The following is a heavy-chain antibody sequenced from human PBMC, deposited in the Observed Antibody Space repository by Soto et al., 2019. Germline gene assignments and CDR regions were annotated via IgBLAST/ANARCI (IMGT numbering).Heavy chain of an antibody. J-gene: IGHJ6*04. D-gene: IGHD3-10*01. V-gene: IGHV3-7*01. Sequence: GGSLRLSCAASGFTFSSYWMSWVRQAPGKGLEWVANIKQDGSEKYYVDSVKGRFTISRDNAKNSLYLQMNPLRAEDTAVYYCARVPGGYGSGSFYGLDVWGKGTTVTVSS. CDR3: ARVPGGYGSGSFYGLDV. CDR1: GFTFSSYW. CDR2: IKQDGSEK.